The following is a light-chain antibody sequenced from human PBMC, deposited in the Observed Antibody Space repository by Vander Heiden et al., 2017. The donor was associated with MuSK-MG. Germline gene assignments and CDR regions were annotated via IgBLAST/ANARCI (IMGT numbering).Light chain of an antibody. CDR3: CSYAGTVL. V-gene: IGLV2-11*01. J-gene: IGLJ2*01. CDR1: SSDVGGHDY. Sequence: QSALTQPRAVSGSPGQSVTISCTGTSSDVGGHDYVSWYQQHPGTVPTLLIYDVTKRPSGVPDRFSASKSGNTASLAISGLQADDESDYYCCSYAGTVLFGGGTKLTVL. CDR2: DVT.